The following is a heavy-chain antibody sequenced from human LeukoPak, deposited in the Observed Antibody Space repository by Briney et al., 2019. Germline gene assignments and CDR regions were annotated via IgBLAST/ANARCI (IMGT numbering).Heavy chain of an antibody. V-gene: IGHV3-66*01. CDR1: GFTVSSNY. D-gene: IGHD4-23*01. Sequence: GGSLRLSCAASGFTVSSNYMSWVRQAPGKGLEWVSVIYSGGSTYYADSVKGRFTISRDNSKNTLYLQMNSLRAEDTAVYYCARGTTVVTPGDYWGQGTLVTVSS. J-gene: IGHJ4*02. CDR3: ARGTTVVTPGDY. CDR2: IYSGGST.